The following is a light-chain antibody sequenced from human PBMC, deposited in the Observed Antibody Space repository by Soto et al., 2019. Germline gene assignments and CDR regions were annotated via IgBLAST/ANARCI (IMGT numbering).Light chain of an antibody. J-gene: IGKJ4*01. CDR1: QTVSSY. V-gene: IGKV3-11*01. CDR2: DAS. CDR3: QQRSDWPST. Sequence: EIVLTQSPATLPLSPGDRATLSCRASQTVSSYLAWYQQKPGQAPRLLIYDASSRATGIPARFSGSGSGTDFTLTITSLEPEDFAVYYCQQRSDWPSTFGGGTNVEIK.